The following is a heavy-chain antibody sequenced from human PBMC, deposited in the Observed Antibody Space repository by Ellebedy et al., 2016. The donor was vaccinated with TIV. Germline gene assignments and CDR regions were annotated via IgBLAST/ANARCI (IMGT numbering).Heavy chain of an antibody. J-gene: IGHJ4*02. CDR1: GFTFTNYW. CDR2: VRHDESQK. V-gene: IGHV3-7*01. CDR3: ARYGINGAHDC. Sequence: GGSLRLXCAASGFTFTNYWMAWVRQAPGKGLEWVANVRHDESQKYYVDSVKGRFTISRDNPKNSVYLQMNNLRTEDTALYFCARYGINGAHDCWGQGTLVTVSS. D-gene: IGHD7-27*01.